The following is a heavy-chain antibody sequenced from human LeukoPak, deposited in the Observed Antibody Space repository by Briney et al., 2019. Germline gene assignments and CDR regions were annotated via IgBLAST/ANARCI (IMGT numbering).Heavy chain of an antibody. CDR2: IYPGDSDT. CDR1: GYSFTSYW. V-gene: IGHV5-51*01. Sequence: GESLKISCKGSGYSFTSYWIGWVRQMPGKGLEWMGIIYPGDSDTRYSPSFQGQVTISADKSISTAYLQWSSLKASDTAMYYCARSSGAPGYYYYHMDVWGKGTTVTVSS. CDR3: ARSSGAPGYYYYHMDV. D-gene: IGHD2-8*02. J-gene: IGHJ6*03.